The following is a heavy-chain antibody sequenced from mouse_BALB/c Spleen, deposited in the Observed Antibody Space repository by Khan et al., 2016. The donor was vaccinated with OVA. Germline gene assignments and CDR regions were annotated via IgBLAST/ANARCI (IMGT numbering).Heavy chain of an antibody. V-gene: IGHV3-2*02. CDR3: ARKDYYDYDPFPY. D-gene: IGHD2-4*01. CDR2: INYSGNT. CDR1: GYSITSEYA. Sequence: EVQLQELGPGLVKPSQSLSLTCTVTGYSITSEYAWNWIRQFPGNKLEWMGYINYSGNTRFNPSLKSRTSITRDTSKNQFFLQLNSVTTEDTATYYCARKDYYDYDPFPYWGQGTLVTVSA. J-gene: IGHJ3*01.